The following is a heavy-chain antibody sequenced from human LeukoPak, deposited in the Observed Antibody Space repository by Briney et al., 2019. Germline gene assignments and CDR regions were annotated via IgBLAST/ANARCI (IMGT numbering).Heavy chain of an antibody. D-gene: IGHD6-13*01. CDR2: IYHTGKI. CDR1: GVSISSSNW. CDR3: AREGGYYTSSWFMDF. V-gene: IGHV4-4*02. Sequence: SGTLSLTCTVSGVSISSSNWWSWVRQSPGKGLEWIAEIYHTGKINYNPSFRSRVTISVDTSQNRFSLSLRSMTAADSAVYYCAREGGYYTSSWFMDFWGQGTLVTVSS. J-gene: IGHJ4*02.